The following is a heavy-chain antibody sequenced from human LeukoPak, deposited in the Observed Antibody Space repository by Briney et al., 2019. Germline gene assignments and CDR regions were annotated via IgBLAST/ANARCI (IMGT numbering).Heavy chain of an antibody. J-gene: IGHJ4*02. Sequence: GGSLRLSCAASGFTFSDYGFLCVRQAPGKGLEWVANINHDGRETYYADSVRGRFIISRDNAKNSLYLQMNSLRAEDTAVYYCAKEVGYDSSGYDDYWGQGTLVTVSS. CDR2: INHDGRET. V-gene: IGHV3-7*03. CDR3: AKEVGYDSSGYDDY. CDR1: GFTFSDYG. D-gene: IGHD3-22*01.